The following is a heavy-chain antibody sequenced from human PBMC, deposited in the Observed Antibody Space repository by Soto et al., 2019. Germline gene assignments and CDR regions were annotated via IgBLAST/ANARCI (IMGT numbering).Heavy chain of an antibody. CDR1: GYTFTDYY. V-gene: IGHV1-46*01. D-gene: IGHD3-3*01. Sequence: ASVKVSCKASGYTFTDYYVHWVRQAPGQGLEWMGIISPDGGSTRYAQKFQGRVTMTRDTSTSTVYMELSSLRSEDTAIYYCAKAPRGGVIIITTSAHFDYWGQGTLVTVSS. CDR2: ISPDGGST. J-gene: IGHJ4*02. CDR3: AKAPRGGVIIITTSAHFDY.